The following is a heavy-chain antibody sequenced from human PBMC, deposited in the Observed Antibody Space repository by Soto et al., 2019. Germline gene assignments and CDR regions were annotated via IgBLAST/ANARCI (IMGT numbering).Heavy chain of an antibody. J-gene: IGHJ4*02. CDR1: GYTFTGYA. CDR3: AREWQSFDY. CDR2: INAGNGNT. V-gene: IGHV1-3*01. D-gene: IGHD5-12*01. Sequence: ALVKRSFKAFGYTFTGYAMHWLRQAPGQRLEWMGWINAGNGNTKYSQKFQGRVTITRDTSASTAYMELSSLRSEDTAVYYCAREWQSFDYWGQGTLVTVSS.